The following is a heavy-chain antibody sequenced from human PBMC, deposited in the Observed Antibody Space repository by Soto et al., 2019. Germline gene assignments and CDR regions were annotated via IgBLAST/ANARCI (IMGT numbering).Heavy chain of an antibody. CDR3: ARDVGDYDRRFDP. CDR2: IYYIGST. J-gene: IGHJ5*02. Sequence: PSETLSLTCTVSGGSVSSDSYYWSWIRQPPGKGLEWIGYIYYIGSTNYNPSLKSRVTISLDTSKNQFSLKLSSVTAADTAVYYCARDVGDYDRRFDPWGQGTLVTVSS. CDR1: GGSVSSDSYY. D-gene: IGHD3-22*01. V-gene: IGHV4-61*01.